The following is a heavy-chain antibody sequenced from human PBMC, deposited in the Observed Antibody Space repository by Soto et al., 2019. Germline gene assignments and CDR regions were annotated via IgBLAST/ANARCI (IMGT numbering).Heavy chain of an antibody. D-gene: IGHD6-13*01. J-gene: IGHJ6*02. CDR1: GFTFSSYA. V-gene: IGHV3-23*01. CDR2: ISGSGGSR. CDR3: AKGTDRIALAAQRPFYYYAMDV. Sequence: GGSLRLSCAASGFTFSSYAMSWVRQAPGKGLEWVSGISGSGGSRFYADSVKGRFTISRDNSKNTLHLQMNSLRAEDTAVYYCAKGTDRIALAAQRPFYYYAMDVRAQRTTVTVSS.